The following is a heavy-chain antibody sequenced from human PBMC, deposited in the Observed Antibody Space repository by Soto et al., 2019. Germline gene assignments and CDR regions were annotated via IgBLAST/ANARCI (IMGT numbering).Heavy chain of an antibody. J-gene: IGHJ3*02. CDR1: GCSISSYY. CDR3: ARIYCSGGSCYGVAFDI. D-gene: IGHD2-15*01. Sequence: PSETLSLTCTVSGCSISSYYWSWIRQPPGKGLEWIGYIYYSGSTNYNPSLKSRATISVDTSKNQFSLKLSSVTAADTAVYYCARIYCSGGSCYGVAFDIWGQGTMVTVSS. V-gene: IGHV4-59*01. CDR2: IYYSGST.